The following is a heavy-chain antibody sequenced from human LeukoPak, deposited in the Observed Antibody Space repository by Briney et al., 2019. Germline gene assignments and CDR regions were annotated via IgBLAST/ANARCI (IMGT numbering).Heavy chain of an antibody. D-gene: IGHD2-2*02. CDR2: IYYSGTT. CDR3: ARGALVPGAIFRAFDI. CDR1: GGSINSYY. V-gene: IGHV4-59*01. J-gene: IGHJ3*02. Sequence: SETLSLTCTVSGGSINSYYWSSIRLTPGKELQWIGYIYYSGTTNYNPSLKSRVTMSVDTSKNHFSLKLSSVTAADTAVYYCARGALVPGAIFRAFDIWGQGTMVTVSS.